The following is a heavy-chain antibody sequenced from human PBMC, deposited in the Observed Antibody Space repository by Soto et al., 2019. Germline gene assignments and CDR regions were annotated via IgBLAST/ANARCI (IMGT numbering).Heavy chain of an antibody. CDR1: DYTFTSYG. Sequence: QVQLVQSGAEVKKPGASVKVCCKASDYTFTSYGISWVRQAPGQGLEWMGWINTYSGNTDYARKFQGRVTMTTDTSTSTAYMEMRSLRFDDMAVYYCARAAETRYYGMDVWGQGTTVTVSS. V-gene: IGHV1-18*03. J-gene: IGHJ6*02. CDR2: INTYSGNT. CDR3: ARAAETRYYGMDV.